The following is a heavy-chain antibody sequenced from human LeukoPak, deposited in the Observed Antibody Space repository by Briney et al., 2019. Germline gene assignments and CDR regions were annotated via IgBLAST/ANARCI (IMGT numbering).Heavy chain of an antibody. J-gene: IGHJ4*02. CDR1: GGSISSSSYY. Sequence: SETLSLTCTVSGGSISSSSYYWGWIRQPPGKGLEWIGSIYYSGSTYYNPSLKSRVTISVDTSKNQFSLKLSSVAAADTAVYYCARNYYDSSGYYYWGQGTLVTVSS. CDR2: IYYSGST. CDR3: ARNYYDSSGYYY. V-gene: IGHV4-39*07. D-gene: IGHD3-22*01.